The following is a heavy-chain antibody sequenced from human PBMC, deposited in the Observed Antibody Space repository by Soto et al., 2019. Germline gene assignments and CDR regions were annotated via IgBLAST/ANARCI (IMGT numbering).Heavy chain of an antibody. J-gene: IGHJ6*02. Sequence: GESLKISCKGSGYSFTTYWIGWVRQMPGKGLEWMGRIDPSDSYTNYSPSFQGHVTISADKSISTAYLQWSSLKASDTAMYYCARVGAIYYGMDVWGQGTTVTVSS. V-gene: IGHV5-10-1*01. D-gene: IGHD2-21*01. CDR1: GYSFTTYW. CDR2: IDPSDSYT. CDR3: ARVGAIYYGMDV.